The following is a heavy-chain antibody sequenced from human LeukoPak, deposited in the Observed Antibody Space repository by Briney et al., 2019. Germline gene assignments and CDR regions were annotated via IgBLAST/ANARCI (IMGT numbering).Heavy chain of an antibody. Sequence: ASVKVSCKASGYTFTGYYMHWVRQAPGQGLEWMGWINPNSGGTNYAQKFQGRVTVTRDTSISTAYMELSSLRSDDTAVYYCARTRGSHISMAYLDYWGQGTLVTVSS. CDR1: GYTFTGYY. V-gene: IGHV1-2*02. J-gene: IGHJ4*02. CDR2: INPNSGGT. CDR3: ARTRGSHISMAYLDY. D-gene: IGHD2/OR15-2a*01.